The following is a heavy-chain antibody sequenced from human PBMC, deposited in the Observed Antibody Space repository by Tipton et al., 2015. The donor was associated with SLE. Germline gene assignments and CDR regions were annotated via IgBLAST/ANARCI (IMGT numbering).Heavy chain of an antibody. CDR3: ARGTFGVVTIPYYYYSMDV. Sequence: TLSLTCTVSGGSISSGSYYWSWIRQPAGKGLEWIGRIYTSGSTNYNPSLKSRLTISVDTSKNQFSLKLSSVAAADTAVYFCARGTFGVVTIPYYYYSMDVWGQGTTVTVSS. D-gene: IGHD3-3*01. CDR2: IYTSGST. CDR1: GGSISSGSYY. J-gene: IGHJ6*02. V-gene: IGHV4-61*02.